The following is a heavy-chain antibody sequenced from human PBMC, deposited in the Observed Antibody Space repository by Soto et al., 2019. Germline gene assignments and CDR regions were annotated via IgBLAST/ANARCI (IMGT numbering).Heavy chain of an antibody. Sequence: EVQLVESGGGLVKPGGSLRLSCAASGFTFNTYVMNWVRQAPGKGLEWVSSITTSSAYIYYADSLKGRITISRENAKNSRFLQMTRLRAEDTAVYYCVRSGTARLLRHSWFDTWGQGTLVTVSS. V-gene: IGHV3-21*01. CDR2: ITTSSAYI. J-gene: IGHJ5*02. CDR1: GFTFNTYV. D-gene: IGHD2-21*01. CDR3: VRSGTARLLRHSWFDT.